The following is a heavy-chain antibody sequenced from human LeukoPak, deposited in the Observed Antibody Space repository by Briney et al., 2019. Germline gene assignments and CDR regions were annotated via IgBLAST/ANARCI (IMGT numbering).Heavy chain of an antibody. CDR1: GYTFTSYG. CDR3: ARARRPYYDSRADDAFDI. V-gene: IGHV1-18*01. J-gene: IGHJ3*02. CDR2: ISAYNGNT. Sequence: GASVKVSCKASGYTFTSYGISWVRQAPGQGLEWMGWISAYNGNTNYAQKLQGRVTMTTDTSTSTAYMDLRSLRSDDTAVYYCARARRPYYDSRADDAFDIWGQGTMVTVSS. D-gene: IGHD3-3*01.